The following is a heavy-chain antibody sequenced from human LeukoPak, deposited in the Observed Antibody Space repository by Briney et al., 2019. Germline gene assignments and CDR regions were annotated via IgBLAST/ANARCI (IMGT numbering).Heavy chain of an antibody. V-gene: IGHV4-61*01. CDR1: GVSVSSSSYY. CDR2: IYYSGST. J-gene: IGHJ5*02. CDR3: ARGSSAYRGDHWFDP. D-gene: IGHD3-22*01. Sequence: SETLSLTCTVSGVSVSSSSYYWSWIRQPPGKGLEWIGYIYYSGSTNYNPSFESRVTISLDTSKNQFSLRLSSVTAADTAVYYCARGSSAYRGDHWFDPWGQGTQVTVSS.